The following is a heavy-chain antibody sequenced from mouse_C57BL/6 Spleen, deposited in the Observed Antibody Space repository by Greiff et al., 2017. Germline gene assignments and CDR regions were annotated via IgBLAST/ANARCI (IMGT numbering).Heavy chain of an antibody. CDR1: GFSLTSYG. Sequence: QVHLKQSGPGLVQPSQSLSITCTVSGFSLTSYGVHWVRQSPGKGLEWLGVIWSGGSTDYNAAFISRLSISKDNSKSQVFFKMNSLQADDTAIYYCARKGDYDDYFDYWGQGTTLTVSS. J-gene: IGHJ2*01. CDR2: IWSGGST. V-gene: IGHV2-2*01. CDR3: ARKGDYDDYFDY. D-gene: IGHD2-4*01.